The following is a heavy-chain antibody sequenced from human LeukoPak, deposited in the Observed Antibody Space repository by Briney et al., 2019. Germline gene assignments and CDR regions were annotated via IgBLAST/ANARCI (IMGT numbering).Heavy chain of an antibody. CDR1: GFTFSNYA. CDR3: AKDHGAGSYYNHPDY. CDR2: IGDTGGTT. V-gene: IGHV3-23*01. J-gene: IGHJ4*02. D-gene: IGHD3-10*01. Sequence: TGGSLRLSCAASGFTFSNYAMSWVRQAPGKGLEWVSGIGDTGGTTFYADSVKGRFTISRGNSKNTLSLQMNSLRAEDTAVYYCAKDHGAGSYYNHPDYWGQGTLVTVSS.